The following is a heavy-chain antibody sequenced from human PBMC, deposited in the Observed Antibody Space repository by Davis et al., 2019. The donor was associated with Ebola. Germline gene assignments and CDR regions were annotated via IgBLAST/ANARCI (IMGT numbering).Heavy chain of an antibody. CDR1: GYTFTNYG. D-gene: IGHD6-13*01. Sequence: ASVKVSCKASGYTFTNYGITWVRQAPGQGLEWMGWINPHSGGTNYAQKFQGRVTMITDTSISTAYMELNRLTYDDTAVYYCARLCSSSCPNDYWGQGTLVTVSS. V-gene: IGHV1-2*02. CDR3: ARLCSSSCPNDY. J-gene: IGHJ4*02. CDR2: INPHSGGT.